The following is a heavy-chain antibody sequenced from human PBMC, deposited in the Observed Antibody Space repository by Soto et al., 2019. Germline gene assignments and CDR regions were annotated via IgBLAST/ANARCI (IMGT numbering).Heavy chain of an antibody. D-gene: IGHD2-8*01. V-gene: IGHV1-18*01. CDR1: GYTFTSYG. Sequence: GASVKVSCKASGYTFTSYGISWVRQAPGQGLEWMGWISAYNGNTNYAQKLQGRVTMTTDTSTSTAYMELRSLRSDDTAVYYCARDQWRWRQSPGAFDYWGQGTLVTVSS. J-gene: IGHJ4*02. CDR3: ARDQWRWRQSPGAFDY. CDR2: ISAYNGNT.